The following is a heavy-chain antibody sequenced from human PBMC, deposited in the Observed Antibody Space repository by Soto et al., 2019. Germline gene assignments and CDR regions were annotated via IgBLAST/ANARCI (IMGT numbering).Heavy chain of an antibody. V-gene: IGHV3-33*01. Sequence: GGSLRLSCAASGFTFSSYGMHWVRQAPGKGLEWVAVIWYDGSNKYYADSVKGRFTISRDNSKNTLYLQMNSLRAEDTAVYYCAREFKIAAAGAGYYYGMDVWGQGTTVTVS. J-gene: IGHJ6*02. CDR2: IWYDGSNK. CDR1: GFTFSSYG. D-gene: IGHD6-13*01. CDR3: AREFKIAAAGAGYYYGMDV.